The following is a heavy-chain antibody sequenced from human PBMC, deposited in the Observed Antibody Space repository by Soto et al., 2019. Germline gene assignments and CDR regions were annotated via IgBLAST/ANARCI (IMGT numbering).Heavy chain of an antibody. D-gene: IGHD2-2*01. CDR1: GGTFSSYA. V-gene: IGHV1-69*01. CDR2: IIPIFGTA. Sequence: QVQLVQSGAEVKKPGSSVKVSCKASGGTFSSYAISWVRQAPGQGLEWMGGIIPIFGTANYAQKFQGRVTITAEESTSTAYMERSSLRSEDTAVYYCARGLGYCSSTSCQFYYYYGMDVWGQGTTVTVSS. J-gene: IGHJ6*02. CDR3: ARGLGYCSSTSCQFYYYYGMDV.